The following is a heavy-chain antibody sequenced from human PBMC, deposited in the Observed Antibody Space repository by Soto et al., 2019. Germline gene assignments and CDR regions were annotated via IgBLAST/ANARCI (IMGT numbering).Heavy chain of an antibody. CDR1: GFMFTSYA. V-gene: IGHV1-18*01. J-gene: IGHJ4*02. CDR3: ARDFTGWPPDGVDS. CDR2: ISGYNGKT. D-gene: IGHD3-16*01. Sequence: GASVKVSCTASGFMFTSYAITWVRQAPGQGLEWMGWISGYNGKTQYAQKLQGRVTMTTDTSTSTAYMELGSLTSDDTAVYYCARDFTGWPPDGVDSWGQGTLVTVSS.